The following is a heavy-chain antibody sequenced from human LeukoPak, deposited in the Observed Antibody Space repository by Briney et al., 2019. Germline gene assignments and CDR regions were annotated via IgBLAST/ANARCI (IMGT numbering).Heavy chain of an antibody. CDR1: GFTFSSYG. CDR3: ARLKAVAGTVDY. J-gene: IGHJ4*02. Sequence: PGGSLRLSCAASGFTFSSYGMHWVRQAPGKGLEWVAVIWYDGSNKYYADSVKGRFTISRDNSKNTLYLQMNSLRAEDTAVYYCARLKAVAGTVDYWGQGTLVTVSS. V-gene: IGHV3-33*01. D-gene: IGHD6-19*01. CDR2: IWYDGSNK.